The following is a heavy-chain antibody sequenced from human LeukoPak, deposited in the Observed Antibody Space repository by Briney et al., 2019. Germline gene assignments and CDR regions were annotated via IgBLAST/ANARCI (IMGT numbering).Heavy chain of an antibody. V-gene: IGHV1-69*13. J-gene: IGHJ5*02. D-gene: IGHD2-2*01. CDR2: IIPIFGTA. Sequence: SVKVSCKASGGTFSSYAISWVRQAPGQGLEWMGGIIPIFGTANYAQKFQGRVTITADESTSTAYMELRGLRSDDTAVYYCARDPIVVVPAVRRHNWFDPWGQGTLVTVSS. CDR3: ARDPIVVVPAVRRHNWFDP. CDR1: GGTFSSYA.